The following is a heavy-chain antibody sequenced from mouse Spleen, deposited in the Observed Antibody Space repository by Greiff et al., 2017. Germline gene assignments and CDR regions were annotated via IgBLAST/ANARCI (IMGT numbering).Heavy chain of an antibody. CDR3: ASSAYYRYGY. D-gene: IGHD2-14*01. Sequence: VQLQQPGAELVKPGASVKLSCKASGYTFTSYWMQWVKQRPGQGLEWIGEIDPSDSYTNYNQKFKGKATLTVDTSSSTAYMQLSSLTSEDSAVYYCASSAYYRYGYWGQGTTLTVSS. V-gene: IGHV1-50*01. CDR2: IDPSDSYT. J-gene: IGHJ2*01. CDR1: GYTFTSYW.